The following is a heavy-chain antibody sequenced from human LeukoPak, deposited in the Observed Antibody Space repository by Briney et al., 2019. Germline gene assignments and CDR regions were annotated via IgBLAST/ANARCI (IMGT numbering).Heavy chain of an antibody. CDR3: ARAFLVGYSPEEYFFDY. Sequence: SETLSLTCTVSGGSISSYYWSWIRQPAGKGLEWIGRMYTSGSTNYNPSLKSRVTMSVDTSKNQFSLKLSSVTAADTAVYYCARAFLVGYSPEEYFFDYWGQGNLVTVSS. CDR1: GGSISSYY. CDR2: MYTSGST. J-gene: IGHJ4*02. V-gene: IGHV4-4*07. D-gene: IGHD2-15*01.